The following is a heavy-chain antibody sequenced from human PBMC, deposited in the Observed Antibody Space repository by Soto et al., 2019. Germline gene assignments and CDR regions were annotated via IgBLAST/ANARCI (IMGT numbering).Heavy chain of an antibody. CDR1: GGSFSGYY. D-gene: IGHD3-9*01. J-gene: IGHJ4*02. CDR2: INHSGST. CDR3: ARDKMTGVFEY. V-gene: IGHV4-34*01. Sequence: QVQLQQWGAGLLKPSETLSLTCAVYGGSFSGYYWTWIRQPPGTGLEWIGEINHSGSTNYHPSLKSRVPVSVDTPKSQFSLKLTSVTDADTAVYYCARDKMTGVFEYGGQGTLVTVSS.